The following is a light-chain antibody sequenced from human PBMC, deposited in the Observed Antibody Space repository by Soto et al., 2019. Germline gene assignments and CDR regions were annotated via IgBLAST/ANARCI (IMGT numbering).Light chain of an antibody. CDR1: QSLLHSNGYNY. Sequence: DFVMTQSPLSLPVTPGEPASISCRSSQSLLHSNGYNYLDWYLQKPGQSPQLLIYWGSNRASGVPDRFSGSGSGTDFTLKINRVEAEDVGVYFCMQGLQGPPTFGQGTKVEIK. V-gene: IGKV2-28*01. CDR2: WGS. CDR3: MQGLQGPPT. J-gene: IGKJ1*01.